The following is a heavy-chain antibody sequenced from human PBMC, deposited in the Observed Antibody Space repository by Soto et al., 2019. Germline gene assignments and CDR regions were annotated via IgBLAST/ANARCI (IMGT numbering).Heavy chain of an antibody. J-gene: IGHJ4*02. CDR1: GYTFTSYA. CDR3: ARLHYYYDSSGYPDFDY. V-gene: IGHV1-3*01. Sequence: ASVKVSCKASGYTFTSYAMHWVRQAPGQRLEWMGWINAGNGNTKYSQKFQGRVTITRDTSISTAYMELSSLRSEDTAVYYCARLHYYYDSSGYPDFDYWGQGTLVTVSS. D-gene: IGHD3-22*01. CDR2: INAGNGNT.